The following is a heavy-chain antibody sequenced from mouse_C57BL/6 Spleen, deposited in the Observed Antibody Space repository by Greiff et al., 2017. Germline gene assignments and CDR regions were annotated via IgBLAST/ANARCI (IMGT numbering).Heavy chain of an antibody. CDR2: IDPSASYT. CDR3: SRRYYGSSTYFDY. Sequence: QVQLQQPGAELVMPGASVKLSCKASGYTFTSYWMHWVKQRPGQGLEWIGEIDPSASYTNSNQTFKGKYTLTVDKSSSTAYMPLSSLTSEDSAVYYCSRRYYGSSTYFDYWGQGTTLTVSS. CDR1: GYTFTSYW. V-gene: IGHV1-69*01. D-gene: IGHD1-1*01. J-gene: IGHJ2*01.